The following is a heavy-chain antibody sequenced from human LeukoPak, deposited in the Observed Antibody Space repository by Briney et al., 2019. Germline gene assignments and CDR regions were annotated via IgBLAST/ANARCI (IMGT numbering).Heavy chain of an antibody. V-gene: IGHV4-34*01. D-gene: IGHD6-19*01. CDR1: GGCFSGYY. J-gene: IGHJ4*02. CDR3: ARGLGGWLRLFDY. CDR2: INHSGST. Sequence: PSETLSLTCAVYGGCFSGYYWSWIRQPPGKGLECIGEINHSGSTNYNPSLKSRVTISVDTSKNQFSLKLSSVTAADTAVYYCARGLGGWLRLFDYWGQGTLVTVSS.